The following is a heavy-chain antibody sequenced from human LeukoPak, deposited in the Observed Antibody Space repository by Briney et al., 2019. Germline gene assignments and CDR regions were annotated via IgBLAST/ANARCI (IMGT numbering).Heavy chain of an antibody. Sequence: ASVKVSCKSSGYTFTDYFMNWVRQAPGQGLEWMGWINPNNGATNYAQKFQGRVTMTRDTSISTAYMELSSLRSDDTAVYYCARDSGRSPGDYWGQGTLVTVSS. CDR2: INPNNGAT. CDR1: GYTFTDYF. J-gene: IGHJ4*02. CDR3: ARDSGRSPGDY. D-gene: IGHD1-1*01. V-gene: IGHV1-2*02.